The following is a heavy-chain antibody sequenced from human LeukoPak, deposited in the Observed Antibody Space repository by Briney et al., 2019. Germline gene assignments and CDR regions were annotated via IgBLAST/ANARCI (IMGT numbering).Heavy chain of an antibody. V-gene: IGHV4-34*01. J-gene: IGHJ6*02. CDR2: INHSGST. D-gene: IGHD6-19*01. CDR1: GGSFSGYY. CDR3: ARSEPVLNQWLVPHYYYGMDV. Sequence: PSETLSLTCAVYGGSFSGYYWSWIRQPPGKGLEWIGEINHSGSTNYNPSLKSRVTISVDTSKNQFSLKLSSVTAADTAVYYCARSEPVLNQWLVPHYYYGMDVWGQGTTVTVSS.